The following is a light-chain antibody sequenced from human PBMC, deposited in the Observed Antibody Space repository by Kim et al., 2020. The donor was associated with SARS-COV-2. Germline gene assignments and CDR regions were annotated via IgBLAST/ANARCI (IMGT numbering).Light chain of an antibody. Sequence: DIQMTQSPSXXSAXXGDRXTXTCRAGQGXASWLXWYXQXPGKAPXXLXXXXSSVXSGVPSRFSGSGSGXXFXXXINGLQPXXXAIYYCXXXNNXPLXXGXGT. J-gene: IGKJ4*01. CDR2: XXS. CDR3: XXXNNXPLX. CDR1: QGXASW. V-gene: IGKV1-12*01.